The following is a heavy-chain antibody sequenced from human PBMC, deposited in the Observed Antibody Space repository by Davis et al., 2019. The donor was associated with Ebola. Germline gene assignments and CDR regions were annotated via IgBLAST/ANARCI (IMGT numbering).Heavy chain of an antibody. D-gene: IGHD1-7*01. CDR2: ISSSSSYI. V-gene: IGHV3-21*01. CDR3: ARVLTGTLSSYYYGMDV. Sequence: GESLNISCAASGFTFSSYSMNWVRQAPGKGLEWVSSISSSSSYIYYADSVKGRFTISRDNAKNSLYLQMNSLRAEDTAVYYCARVLTGTLSSYYYGMDVWGQGTTVTVSS. CDR1: GFTFSSYS. J-gene: IGHJ6*02.